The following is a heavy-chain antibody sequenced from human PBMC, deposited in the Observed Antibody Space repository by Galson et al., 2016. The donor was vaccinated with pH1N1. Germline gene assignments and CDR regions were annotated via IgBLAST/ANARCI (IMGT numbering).Heavy chain of an antibody. D-gene: IGHD6-6*01. CDR3: ATFSSSSSWRSLDV. J-gene: IGHJ3*01. CDR1: GATFNSYG. V-gene: IGHV1-69*13. CDR2: INPVFGTT. Sequence: SVKVSCKASGATFNSYGIHWVRQAPGKGLERMGDINPVFGTTNYAQRIQDRVTITAHDMELSGLRSEDTAIYYCATFSSSSSWRSLDVWGQGTTVTVSS.